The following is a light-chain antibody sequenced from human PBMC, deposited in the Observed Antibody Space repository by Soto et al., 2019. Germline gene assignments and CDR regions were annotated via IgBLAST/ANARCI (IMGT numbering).Light chain of an antibody. CDR3: QQYGSSSWT. Sequence: EIVLTQSPGTLSWSPGERATLSCMASQSVSSTYLAWYQQQPGQAPRLLIYGASNRATGIPDRFSGSGSGTDFTLTISRLEPEDFAVYYCQQYGSSSWTFGQGTKVDIK. CDR2: GAS. CDR1: QSVSSTY. V-gene: IGKV3-20*01. J-gene: IGKJ1*01.